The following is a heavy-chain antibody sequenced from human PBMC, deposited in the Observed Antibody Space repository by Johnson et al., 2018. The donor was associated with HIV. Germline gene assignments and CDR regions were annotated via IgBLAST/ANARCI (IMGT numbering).Heavy chain of an antibody. V-gene: IGHV3-49*04. Sequence: EQLVESGGGLVQPGRSLRLSCTASGFTFGDYAMSWVRQAPGKGLEWVGFIRSKAYGGTTEYAASVKGRFTISRDNSKNTLYLQMSSLRAEDTAVSYCASWGGVNHRGDPFDIWGQGTMVTVSS. D-gene: IGHD3-16*01. CDR2: IRSKAYGGTT. CDR3: ASWGGVNHRGDPFDI. CDR1: GFTFGDYA. J-gene: IGHJ3*02.